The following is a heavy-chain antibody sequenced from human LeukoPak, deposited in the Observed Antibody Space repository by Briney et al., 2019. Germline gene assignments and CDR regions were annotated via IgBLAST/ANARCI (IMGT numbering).Heavy chain of an antibody. J-gene: IGHJ4*02. Sequence: SETLSLTCAVFGGSFSGYYWSWIRQPPGKGLEWIGEINHSGSINYNPSLKSRVTISVDTSKNQLSLKLSSVTAADTAVYYCARVPHYYFGYGYFDTWGQGTRVTVSS. CDR3: ARVPHYYFGYGYFDT. CDR2: INHSGSI. CDR1: GGSFSGYY. V-gene: IGHV4-34*01. D-gene: IGHD3/OR15-3a*01.